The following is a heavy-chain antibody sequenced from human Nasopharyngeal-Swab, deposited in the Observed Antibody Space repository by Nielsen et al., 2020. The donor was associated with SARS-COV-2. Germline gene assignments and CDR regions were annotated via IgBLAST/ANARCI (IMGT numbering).Heavy chain of an antibody. J-gene: IGHJ4*02. V-gene: IGHV3-23*01. CDR1: GFTFSSYA. Sequence: GGSLRLSCAASGFTFSSYAMSWVRQAPGKGLEWVSAISGSGGSTYYADSVKGRFTISRDNSKNTLYLQMNSLRAEDTAVYYCAKSPPYYYDSSGYYDYRGQGTLVTVSS. CDR2: ISGSGGST. D-gene: IGHD3-22*01. CDR3: AKSPPYYYDSSGYYDY.